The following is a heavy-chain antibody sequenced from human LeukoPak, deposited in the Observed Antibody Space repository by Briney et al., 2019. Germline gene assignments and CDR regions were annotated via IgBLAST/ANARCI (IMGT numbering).Heavy chain of an antibody. CDR3: ARGQTSGSFIIDY. CDR2: TNSGSDSI. Sequence: QSGGSLRLSCAASGFTCSSYAMNWVRQAPGKALEWLSFTNSGSDSIHYADSVEGRFIISRDNVKNLLHLQMNNLRAEDRAMYYCARGQTSGSFIIDYWGQGTLVTVSS. V-gene: IGHV3-48*01. D-gene: IGHD3-10*01. CDR1: GFTCSSYA. J-gene: IGHJ4*02.